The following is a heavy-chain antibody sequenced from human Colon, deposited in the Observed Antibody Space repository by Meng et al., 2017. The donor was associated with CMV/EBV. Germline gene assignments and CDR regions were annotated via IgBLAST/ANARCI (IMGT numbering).Heavy chain of an antibody. CDR2: INPNIGVT. V-gene: IGHV1-2*02. Sequence: ASVKVSCKASGYTFTGHYLHWVRQAPGQGLAWMGWINPNIGVTKYAQKFQDRVTMTRDTSVTTGYMELSGLSSDDTAVYFCARARSTGPHKNFYYYGMDVWGQGTPVTVSS. CDR3: ARARSTGPHKNFYYYGMDV. CDR1: GYTFTGHY. D-gene: IGHD1-14*01. J-gene: IGHJ6*02.